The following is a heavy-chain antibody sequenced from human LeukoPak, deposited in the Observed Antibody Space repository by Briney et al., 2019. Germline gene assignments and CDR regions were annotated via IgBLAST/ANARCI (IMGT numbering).Heavy chain of an antibody. D-gene: IGHD6-13*01. J-gene: IGHJ4*02. CDR3: ARDRSIAAAGFLGY. Sequence: ASVKVSCKAYGYTFTGYYMHWVRQAPGQGLEWMGWINPNSGGTNYAQKFQGRVTMTRDTSISTAYMELSRLRSDDTAVYYCARDRSIAAAGFLGYWGQGTLVTVSS. CDR2: INPNSGGT. CDR1: GYTFTGYY. V-gene: IGHV1-2*02.